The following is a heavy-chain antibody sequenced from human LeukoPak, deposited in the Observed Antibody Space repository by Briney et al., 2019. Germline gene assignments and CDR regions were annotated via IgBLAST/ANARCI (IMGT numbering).Heavy chain of an antibody. V-gene: IGHV4-39*01. Sequence: SETLSLTCTVSGGSISSSSYYWGWIRQPPGKGLEWIGSIYYSGSTYYNPSLKSRVTISVDTSKNQFSLKLSSVTAADTAVYYCARRAFLTIFGVVPLFPFDYWGQGTLVTVSS. J-gene: IGHJ4*02. CDR1: GGSISSSSYY. CDR3: ARRAFLTIFGVVPLFPFDY. CDR2: IYYSGST. D-gene: IGHD3-3*01.